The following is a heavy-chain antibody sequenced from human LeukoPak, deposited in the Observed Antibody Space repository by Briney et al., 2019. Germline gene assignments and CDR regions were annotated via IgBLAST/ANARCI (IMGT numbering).Heavy chain of an antibody. Sequence: QSGTSLRLSCTTSGFTFDFYAMHWVRQAPGKGLEWVAVMSYDGRYRYYADSAKGRFTISRDNSKRTLYLEMSSLRPKDTALYYCARSELYYGSESYYHLDYWGHGTLVTVSS. V-gene: IGHV3-30*03. CDR2: MSYDGRYR. CDR3: ARSELYYGSESYYHLDY. D-gene: IGHD3-10*01. CDR1: GFTFDFYA. J-gene: IGHJ4*01.